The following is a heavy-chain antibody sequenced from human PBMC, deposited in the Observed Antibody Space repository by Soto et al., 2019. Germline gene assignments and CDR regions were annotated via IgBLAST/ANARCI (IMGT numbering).Heavy chain of an antibody. CDR2: IYYSGST. CDR3: ARVPREGSSGYEYGLGYYGMDV. V-gene: IGHV4-59*01. D-gene: IGHD6-13*01. Sequence: SETLSLTCTVSGGSISSYYWSWIRQPPGKGLEWIGYIYYSGSTNYNPSLKSRVTISVDTSKNQFSLKLSSVTAADTAVYYCARVPREGSSGYEYGLGYYGMDVWGQGTTVTVSS. J-gene: IGHJ6*02. CDR1: GGSISSYY.